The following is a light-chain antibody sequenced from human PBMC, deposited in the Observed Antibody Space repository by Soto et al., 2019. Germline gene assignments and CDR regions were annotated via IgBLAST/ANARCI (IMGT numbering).Light chain of an antibody. J-gene: IGKJ2*01. Sequence: EIVLTQSPGTLSLSPGERATLLCRASQSVDSSYLGWYQQKPGQAPRLLIFGTSTRATGIPDRFSGSGSGTDFSLTISRLEPEDFAVYYCQQSGSSSDTFGQGTKLEI. CDR1: QSVDSSY. CDR2: GTS. CDR3: QQSGSSSDT. V-gene: IGKV3-20*01.